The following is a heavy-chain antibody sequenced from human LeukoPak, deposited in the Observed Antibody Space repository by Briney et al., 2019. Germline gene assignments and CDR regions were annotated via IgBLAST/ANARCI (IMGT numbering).Heavy chain of an antibody. Sequence: SETLSLTCTVSGGSISSYYWSWIRQPAGKGLEWIGRIYTSGSTNYNPSLKSRVTMSVDTSKNQFSLKLSSVTAAATAVYYCARGGYDFWSGHASLFDYWGQGTLVTVSS. CDR2: IYTSGST. V-gene: IGHV4-4*07. CDR3: ARGGYDFWSGHASLFDY. D-gene: IGHD3-3*01. J-gene: IGHJ4*02. CDR1: GGSISSYY.